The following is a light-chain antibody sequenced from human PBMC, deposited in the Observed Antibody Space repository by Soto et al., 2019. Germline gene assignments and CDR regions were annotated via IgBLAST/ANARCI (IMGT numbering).Light chain of an antibody. CDR3: QQTSRTPKT. Sequence: DNVFTQSPCTLSLSPGERATLYCRASQNVNSSYLAWYQQKPGQAPRIIIFGASGRATGIPDRFSGSGSGTDFTLTISSLQPEDFATYYCQQTSRTPKTFGQGTKVDI. CDR2: GAS. CDR1: QNVNSSY. V-gene: IGKV3-20*01. J-gene: IGKJ1*01.